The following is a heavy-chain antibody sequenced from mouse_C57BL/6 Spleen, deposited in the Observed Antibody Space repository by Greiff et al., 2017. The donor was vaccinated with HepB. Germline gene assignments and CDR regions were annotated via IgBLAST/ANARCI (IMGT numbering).Heavy chain of an antibody. Sequence: QVQLQQPGAELVKPGASVKLSCKASGYTFTSYWMHWVKQRPGQGLEWIGMIHPNSGSTNYNEKFKSKATLTVDKSSSTAYMQLSSLTSEDSAVYYCARRGDYYGSSEVYYAMDYWGQGTSVTVSS. D-gene: IGHD1-1*01. V-gene: IGHV1-64*01. CDR2: IHPNSGST. CDR3: ARRGDYYGSSEVYYAMDY. CDR1: GYTFTSYW. J-gene: IGHJ4*01.